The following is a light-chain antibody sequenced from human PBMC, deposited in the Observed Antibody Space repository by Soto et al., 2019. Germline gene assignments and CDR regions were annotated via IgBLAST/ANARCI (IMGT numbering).Light chain of an antibody. J-gene: IGLJ1*01. CDR3: SSYADSNSYV. CDR1: SSDVGGYNY. V-gene: IGLV2-8*01. CDR2: EVT. Sequence: QSALTQPPSASGSPGQSVTISCTGTSSDVGGYNYVYWYQQHPGKAPKLMIYEVTKRPSGVPDRFSGSKSGNTASLTVYGLQAEDEADYYCSSYADSNSYVVGTGTKLTVL.